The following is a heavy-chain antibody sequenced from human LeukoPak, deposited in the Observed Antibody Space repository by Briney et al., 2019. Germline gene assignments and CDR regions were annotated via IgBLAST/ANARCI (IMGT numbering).Heavy chain of an antibody. CDR3: AKDGDAYTEFYYYYMDV. V-gene: IGHV3-33*06. D-gene: IGHD5-24*01. J-gene: IGHJ6*03. CDR2: IWHDGSNK. Sequence: GGSLRLSCAASGFTFSDYGLHWVRQAPGKGLEWVALIWHDGSNKYYADSVMGRFTISRDNSKNTLYLQMNSLRAEDTAMYYCAKDGDAYTEFYYYYMDVWGKGTTVTVSS. CDR1: GFTFSDYG.